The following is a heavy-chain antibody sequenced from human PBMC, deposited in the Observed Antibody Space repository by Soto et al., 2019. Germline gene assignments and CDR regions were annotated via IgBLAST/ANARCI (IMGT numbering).Heavy chain of an antibody. J-gene: IGHJ2*01. D-gene: IGHD4-17*01. CDR2: IIPILGIA. CDR1: GGTFSSYT. V-gene: IGHV1-69*08. Sequence: QVQLVQSGAEVKKPGSSVKVSCKASGGTFSSYTISSVRQAPGQGLEWMGRIIPILGIANYAQKFQGRVTITADKSTSTAYMELSSLRSEDTAVYYCAREGGPTVTTGRGYFDLWGRGTLVTVSS. CDR3: AREGGPTVTTGRGYFDL.